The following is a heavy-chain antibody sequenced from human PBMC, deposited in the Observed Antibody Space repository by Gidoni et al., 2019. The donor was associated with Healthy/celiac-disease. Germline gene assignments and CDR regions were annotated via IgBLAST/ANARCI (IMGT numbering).Heavy chain of an antibody. J-gene: IGHJ6*02. CDR3: ARVYYEWGVVPAAPDIYYYYGMDV. V-gene: IGHV1-69*06. D-gene: IGHD2-2*01. CDR1: GGTFSSYA. Sequence: QVQLVQCGAEVKKPGSSVKVSCKDSGGTFSSYAISWVRQAPGQGLEWMGGIIPIFRTAHYARKFPVRATIPADKSTISAYMELSSLRSEATVVYYCARVYYEWGVVPAAPDIYYYYGMDVWGQGTTVTVSS. CDR2: IIPIFRTA.